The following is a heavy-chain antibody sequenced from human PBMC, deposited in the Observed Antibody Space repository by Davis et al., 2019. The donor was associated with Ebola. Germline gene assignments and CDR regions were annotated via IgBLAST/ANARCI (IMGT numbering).Heavy chain of an antibody. V-gene: IGHV1-69*04. CDR1: GGTFSSYA. D-gene: IGHD2-21*01. CDR3: ARTAHGGAGDY. Sequence: AASVKVSCKASGGTFSSYAISWVRQAPGQGLEWMGRIIPILGIANYAQKFQGRVTITADKSTSTAYMELSSLRSEDTAVYYCARTAHGGAGDYWGQGTLVTVSS. CDR2: IIPILGIA. J-gene: IGHJ4*02.